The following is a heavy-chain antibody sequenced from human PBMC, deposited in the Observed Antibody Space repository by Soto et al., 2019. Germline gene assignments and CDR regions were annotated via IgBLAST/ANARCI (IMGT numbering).Heavy chain of an antibody. V-gene: IGHV1-69*13. CDR2: IIPIFGTA. Sequence: SVKVSCKASGGTFSSYAISWVRQAPGQGLEWMGGIIPIFGTANYAQKFQGRVTITADESTSTAYMELSSLRSEDTAVYYCARGNRDWYRSSIEGDWFDPWGQGTLVTVSS. D-gene: IGHD6-6*01. J-gene: IGHJ5*02. CDR3: ARGNRDWYRSSIEGDWFDP. CDR1: GGTFSSYA.